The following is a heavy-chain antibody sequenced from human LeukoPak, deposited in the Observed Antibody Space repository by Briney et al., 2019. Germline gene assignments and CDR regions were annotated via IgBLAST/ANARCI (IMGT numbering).Heavy chain of an antibody. CDR1: GGSISSYY. CDR2: IYYSGST. Sequence: SETLSLTXTVSGGSISSYYWSWIRQPPGKGLEWIGYIYYSGSTNYNPSLKSRVTISVDTSKNQFSLKLSSVTAADTAVYYCARATTGSGSYNPSIPDYWGQGTLVTVSS. J-gene: IGHJ4*02. V-gene: IGHV4-59*01. D-gene: IGHD3-10*01. CDR3: ARATTGSGSYNPSIPDY.